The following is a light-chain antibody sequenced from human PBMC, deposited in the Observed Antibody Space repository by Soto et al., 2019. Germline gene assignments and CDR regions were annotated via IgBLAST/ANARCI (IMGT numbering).Light chain of an antibody. Sequence: EIVMTQSPATLSVSPGERATLSCRASQSVSSNLAWYQQKPGQDPRLLIYGASTRATGIPARFSGSGSGTEFTLPISSLQSAEFSVYYCQQYNNWPPWTFGRGTKVEIK. CDR2: GAS. CDR1: QSVSSN. V-gene: IGKV3-15*01. CDR3: QQYNNWPPWT. J-gene: IGKJ1*01.